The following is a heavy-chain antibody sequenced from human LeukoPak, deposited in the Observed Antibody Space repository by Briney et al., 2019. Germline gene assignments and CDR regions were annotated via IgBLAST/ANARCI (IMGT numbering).Heavy chain of an antibody. D-gene: IGHD2-15*01. J-gene: IGHJ3*02. V-gene: IGHV3-23*01. CDR1: GFTFSSYA. CDR3: ARPGYCSGGSCYINAFDI. Sequence: GGSLRLSCAASGFTFSSYAMSWVRQAPGKGLEWVSAISGSGGSTYYADSVKGRFTISRDNSKNTLYLQMNSLRAEDTAVYYCARPGYCSGGSCYINAFDIWGQGTMVTVSS. CDR2: ISGSGGST.